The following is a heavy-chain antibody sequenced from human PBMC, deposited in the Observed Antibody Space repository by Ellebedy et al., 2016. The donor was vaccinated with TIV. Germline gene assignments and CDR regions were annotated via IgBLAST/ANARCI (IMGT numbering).Heavy chain of an antibody. CDR1: GFTVSSNY. Sequence: GESLKISCAASGFTVSSNYMSWVRQAPGKGLEWVSVIYSGGSTYYADSVKGRFTISRDNSKNTLYLQMNSLRAEDTGVYCCATEAGWARPCDSWGQGTQVTVSS. CDR2: IYSGGST. J-gene: IGHJ4*02. D-gene: IGHD1-26*01. V-gene: IGHV3-66*01. CDR3: ATEAGWARPCDS.